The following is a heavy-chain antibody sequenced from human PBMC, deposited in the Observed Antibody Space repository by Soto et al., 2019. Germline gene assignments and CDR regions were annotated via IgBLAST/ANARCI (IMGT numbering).Heavy chain of an antibody. J-gene: IGHJ3*02. CDR3: ARDLGYYDSSGAVAFDI. D-gene: IGHD3-22*01. Sequence: VASVKVSCKASGYTFTSYGISWVRQAPGQGLEWMGWISAYNGNTNYAQKLQGRVTMTTDTSTSTAYMELRSLRSDDTAVYYCARDLGYYDSSGAVAFDIWGQGTMVTVSS. CDR1: GYTFTSYG. CDR2: ISAYNGNT. V-gene: IGHV1-18*01.